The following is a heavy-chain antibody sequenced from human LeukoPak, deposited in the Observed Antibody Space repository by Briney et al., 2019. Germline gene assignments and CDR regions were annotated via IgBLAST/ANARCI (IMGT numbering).Heavy chain of an antibody. CDR3: ARSSYGDVVDY. Sequence: ASVKVSSKACGYTSTIYGISWVRQAPGQGLEWMGWISAYNGNTNYAQKLQGRVTMTTDTSTSTAYMELRSLRSDDTAVYYCARSSYGDVVDYWGQGTLVTVSS. CDR1: GYTSTIYG. CDR2: ISAYNGNT. J-gene: IGHJ4*02. D-gene: IGHD7-27*01. V-gene: IGHV1-18*01.